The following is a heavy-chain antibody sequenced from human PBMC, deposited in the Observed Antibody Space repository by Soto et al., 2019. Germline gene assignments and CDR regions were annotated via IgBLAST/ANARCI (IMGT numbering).Heavy chain of an antibody. CDR3: ARALWFGELFYLDYYYGMDV. Sequence: GGSLRLSCAASGFTFLLYAMHWVRQAPGKGLEWVAVISYDGSNKYYADSVKGRFTISRDNSKNTLYLQMNSLRAEDTAVYYCARALWFGELFYLDYYYGMDVWGQGTTVTVAS. CDR1: GFTFLLYA. V-gene: IGHV3-30-3*01. D-gene: IGHD3-10*01. J-gene: IGHJ6*02. CDR2: ISYDGSNK.